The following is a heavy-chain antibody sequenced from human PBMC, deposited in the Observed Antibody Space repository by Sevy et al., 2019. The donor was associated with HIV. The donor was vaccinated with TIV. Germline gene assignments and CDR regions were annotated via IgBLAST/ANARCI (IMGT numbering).Heavy chain of an antibody. CDR1: GFSFISYP. D-gene: IGHD3-22*01. Sequence: GGSLRLSCAASGFSFISYPMSWVRQSLGKGLEWVSYIGRGGSPIYYADSLGGRFTISRDNAKNSLSLQMNGLGDDDTAVYYCARIRDGSEYLFDYWGQGTLVTVSS. CDR3: ARIRDGSEYLFDY. V-gene: IGHV3-48*02. CDR2: IGRGGSPI. J-gene: IGHJ4*02.